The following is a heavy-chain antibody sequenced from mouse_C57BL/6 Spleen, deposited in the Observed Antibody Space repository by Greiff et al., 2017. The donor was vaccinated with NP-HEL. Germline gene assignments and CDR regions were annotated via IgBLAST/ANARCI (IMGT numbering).Heavy chain of an antibody. CDR3: ASEGGTTAGFAY. D-gene: IGHD1-2*01. J-gene: IGHJ3*01. V-gene: IGHV2-6*01. Sequence: VKVVESGPGLVAPSQSLSITCTVSGFSLTSYGVDWVRQSPGKGLEWLGVIWCVGSTNYNSALKSRLSISKDNSKSQVFLKMNSLQTDDTAMYYCASEGGTTAGFAYWGQGTLVTVSA. CDR2: IWCVGST. CDR1: GFSLTSYG.